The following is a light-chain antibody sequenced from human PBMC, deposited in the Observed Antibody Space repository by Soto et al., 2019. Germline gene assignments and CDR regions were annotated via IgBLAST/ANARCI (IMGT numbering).Light chain of an antibody. CDR1: QSISSSY. J-gene: IGKJ3*01. CDR3: QQYGTSLFT. V-gene: IGKV3-20*01. Sequence: EFVLTQSPGTLSLSPGERATLSCRASQSISSSYLAWYQQKPGQAPRLLIYGAFRRATGIPDRFSGSGSGTDFTLTISRLEPEDFAVYYCQQYGTSLFTFGPGTKVDIK. CDR2: GAF.